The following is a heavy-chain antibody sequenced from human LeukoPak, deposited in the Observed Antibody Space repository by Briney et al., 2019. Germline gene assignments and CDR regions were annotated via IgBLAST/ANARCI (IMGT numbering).Heavy chain of an antibody. CDR3: ARLIGYSYGYNYYYMDV. CDR2: IYYSGST. J-gene: IGHJ6*03. D-gene: IGHD5-18*01. CDR1: GGSISSYY. Sequence: PSETLSLTCTVSGGSISSYYWSWIRQPPGKGLEWIGYIYYSGSTNYNPSLKSRVTISVDTSKNQFSLKLSSVTAADTAVYYCARLIGYSYGYNYYYMDVWGKGTTVTVSS. V-gene: IGHV4-59*01.